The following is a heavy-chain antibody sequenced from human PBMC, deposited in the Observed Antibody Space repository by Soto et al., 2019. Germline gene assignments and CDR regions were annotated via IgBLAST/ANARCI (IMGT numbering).Heavy chain of an antibody. CDR2: IYHSGST. CDR1: GYSISSGYY. J-gene: IGHJ6*02. Sequence: SETLSLTCAVSGYSISSGYYWGWIRQPPGKGLEWIGSIYHSGSTNYNPSLKSRVTISVDTSKNQFSLKLSSVTAADTAVYYCARGRGYCSGGSCYGGWYYYYGMDVWGQGTTVTVSS. V-gene: IGHV4-38-2*01. CDR3: ARGRGYCSGGSCYGGWYYYYGMDV. D-gene: IGHD2-15*01.